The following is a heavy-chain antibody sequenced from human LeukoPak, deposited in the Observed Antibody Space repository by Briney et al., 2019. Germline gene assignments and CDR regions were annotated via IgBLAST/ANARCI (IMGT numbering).Heavy chain of an antibody. D-gene: IGHD2-21*02. Sequence: SQTLSLTCTVSGGSISSGGYYWSWIRQHPGKGLEWIGYIYYSGSTYYNPSLKSRVTISVDTSKNQFSLKLSSVTAADTAVYYCARTALAYCGGDRYPGRIYFDYWGQGTLVTVSS. CDR3: ARTALAYCGGDRYPGRIYFDY. V-gene: IGHV4-31*03. J-gene: IGHJ4*02. CDR1: GGSISSGGYY. CDR2: IYYSGST.